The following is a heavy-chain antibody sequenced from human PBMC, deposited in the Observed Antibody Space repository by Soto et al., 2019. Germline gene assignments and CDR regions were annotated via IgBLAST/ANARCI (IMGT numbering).Heavy chain of an antibody. V-gene: IGHV3-7*05. CDR2: MKQDGSEK. CDR1: GFSFSTYW. Sequence: GGSLRLSCAASGFSFSTYWMSWVRQAPGKGLEWVANMKQDGSEKYYVDSVKGRFTISGDNAMNSLYLQMNNLRAEDSAMYYCARDDGASSYAFWGQGTLVTVSS. D-gene: IGHD2-15*01. J-gene: IGHJ4*02. CDR3: ARDDGASSYAF.